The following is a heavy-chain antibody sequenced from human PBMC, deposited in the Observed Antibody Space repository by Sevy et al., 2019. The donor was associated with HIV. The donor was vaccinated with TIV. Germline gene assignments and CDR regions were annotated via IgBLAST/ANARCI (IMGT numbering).Heavy chain of an antibody. CDR3: ARDDGYTVNWYPGY. V-gene: IGHV3-30*04. D-gene: IGHD3-16*01. Sequence: GGSLRLSCAASGFTFSTYAMHWVRQAPGKGLEWVAVISYDGDTKYYADSVKGRFTISRDNPKNTLYVQMNSLRPEDPAVYYCARDDGYTVNWYPGYWGQGTLVTVSS. CDR2: ISYDGDTK. CDR1: GFTFSTYA. J-gene: IGHJ4*02.